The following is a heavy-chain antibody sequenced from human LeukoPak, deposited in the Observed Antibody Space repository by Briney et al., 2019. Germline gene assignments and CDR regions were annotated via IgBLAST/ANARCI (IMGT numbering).Heavy chain of an antibody. CDR2: ISGSGGST. Sequence: LPGGSLRLSCAASGFTFSSYAMSWVRQAPGKGLEWVSAISGSGGSTYYADSVKGRFTISRDNSKNTLYLQMNSLRAEDTAVYYCAKALILYYDFWRGPPMFDPWGQGTLVTVSS. V-gene: IGHV3-23*01. CDR1: GFTFSSYA. D-gene: IGHD3-3*01. CDR3: AKALILYYDFWRGPPMFDP. J-gene: IGHJ5*02.